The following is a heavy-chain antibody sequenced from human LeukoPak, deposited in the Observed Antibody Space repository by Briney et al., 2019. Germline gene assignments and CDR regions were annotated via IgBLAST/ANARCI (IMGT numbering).Heavy chain of an antibody. J-gene: IGHJ4*02. Sequence: SETLSLTCAVYGGSFSGYYWSWIRQPRGRGLEWIGEINHSGSTNYNPSLKSRVTISVDTSKNQFSLKLSSVTAADTAVYYCAGILSSTSSVDYWGQGTLVTVSS. CDR1: GGSFSGYY. D-gene: IGHD2-2*01. CDR2: INHSGST. V-gene: IGHV4-34*01. CDR3: AGILSSTSSVDY.